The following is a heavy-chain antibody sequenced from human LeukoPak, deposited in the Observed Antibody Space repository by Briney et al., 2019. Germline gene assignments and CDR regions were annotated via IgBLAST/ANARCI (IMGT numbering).Heavy chain of an antibody. CDR3: ARVSWDYYGSGSYYNGGYYYYYMDV. D-gene: IGHD3-10*01. J-gene: IGHJ6*03. V-gene: IGHV4-39*07. CDR1: GGSISSSSYY. Sequence: SETLSLTCTVSGGSISSSSYYWGWIRQPPGKGLEWIGSIYYSGSTYYNPSLKSRVTISVDTSKNQFSLKLSSVTAADTAVYYCARVSWDYYGSGSYYNGGYYYYYMDVWGKGTTVTISS. CDR2: IYYSGST.